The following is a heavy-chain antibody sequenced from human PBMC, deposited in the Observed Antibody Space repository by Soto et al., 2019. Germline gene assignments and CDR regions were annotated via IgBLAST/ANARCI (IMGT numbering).Heavy chain of an antibody. CDR1: GDTFSDFD. CDR3: ARRSYGNSAYYTYIQH. D-gene: IGHD3-22*01. J-gene: IGHJ1*01. V-gene: IGHV1-69*06. Sequence: QVQLVQSGTEVKKPGSSVKVSCKASGDTFSDFDISWVRQAPGQGLEWMGGIIPRFGTATYAQKFQGRLTTRADKSTTTGDMELSSLRSDDTAIYYCARRSYGNSAYYTYIQHWGQSTLVTVS. CDR2: IIPRFGTA.